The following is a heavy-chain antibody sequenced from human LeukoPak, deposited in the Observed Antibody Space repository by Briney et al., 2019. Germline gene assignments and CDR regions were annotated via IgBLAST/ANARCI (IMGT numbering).Heavy chain of an antibody. J-gene: IGHJ4*02. CDR3: ASYSSSWYYFDY. CDR1: GFTFSSYW. V-gene: IGHV3-7*01. D-gene: IGHD6-13*01. CDR2: IKQDGSEK. Sequence: GGSLRLSCAASGFTFSSYWMSWVRQAPGKGLKWVANIKQDGSEKYYVDSVKGRFTISRDNAKNSLYLQMNSLRAEDTAVYYCASYSSSWYYFDYWGQGTLVTVSS.